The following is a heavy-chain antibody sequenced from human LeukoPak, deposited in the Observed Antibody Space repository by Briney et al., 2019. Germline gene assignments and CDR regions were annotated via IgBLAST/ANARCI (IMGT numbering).Heavy chain of an antibody. D-gene: IGHD3-9*01. J-gene: IGHJ4*02. CDR3: ASWYYDILTGYYMIPYYFDY. V-gene: IGHV4-39*01. CDR1: GGSISSSSYC. CDR2: IYFSGST. Sequence: SETLSLTCTVSGGSISSSSYCWGWIRQPPGKGLEWIGSIYFSGSTYYNPSLKSRVTISVDTSKNQFSLKLGSVTAADTAVYYCASWYYDILTGYYMIPYYFDYWGQGTLVTVSS.